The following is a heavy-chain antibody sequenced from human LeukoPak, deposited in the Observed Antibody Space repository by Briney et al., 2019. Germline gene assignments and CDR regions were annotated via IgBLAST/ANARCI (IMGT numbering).Heavy chain of an antibody. J-gene: IGHJ4*02. CDR2: IYYSGST. CDR3: ARVQESQIDYYFDY. Sequence: SETLSLTCTVSGDSISSGDYYWSWIRQPAGKGLEWIGYIYYSGSTNYNPSLKSRVTISVDTSKNQFSLKLSSVTAADTAMYYCARVQESQIDYYFDYWGQGTLVTVSS. V-gene: IGHV4-61*10. CDR1: GDSISSGDYY. D-gene: IGHD3-9*01.